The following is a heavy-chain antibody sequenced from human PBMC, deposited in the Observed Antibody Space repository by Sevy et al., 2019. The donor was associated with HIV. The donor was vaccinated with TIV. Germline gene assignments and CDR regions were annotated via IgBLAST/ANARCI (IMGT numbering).Heavy chain of an antibody. Sequence: ASVKVSCKASGFNFASYDIYWVRQATGKGLEWMGWMNTNTGNTGFAQKFQGRVTMTRNTSITTAYMELSNLRSEDTAVYYCARVSGWHLRYGMDVWGRGTTVTVSS. J-gene: IGHJ6*02. CDR2: MNTNTGNT. D-gene: IGHD6-19*01. V-gene: IGHV1-8*02. CDR1: GFNFASYD. CDR3: ARVSGWHLRYGMDV.